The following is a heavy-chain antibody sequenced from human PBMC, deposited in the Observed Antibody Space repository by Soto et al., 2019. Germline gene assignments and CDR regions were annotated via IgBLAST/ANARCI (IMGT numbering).Heavy chain of an antibody. V-gene: IGHV4-31*03. D-gene: IGHD3-22*01. J-gene: IGHJ4*02. CDR3: ARKNNYYDSSGYYGLFDY. CDR1: GGSISSGGYY. CDR2: IYYSGST. Sequence: SETLSLTCTVSGGSISSGGYYWSWIRQHPGKGLEWIGYIYYSGSTYYNPSLKSRVTISVDTSKNQFSLKLSSVTAADTAVYYCARKNNYYDSSGYYGLFDYWGQGTLVTVSS.